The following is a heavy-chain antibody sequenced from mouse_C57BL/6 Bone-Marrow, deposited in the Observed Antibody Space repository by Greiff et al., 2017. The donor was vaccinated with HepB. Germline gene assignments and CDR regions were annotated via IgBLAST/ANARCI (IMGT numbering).Heavy chain of an antibody. CDR2: IDPETGGT. J-gene: IGHJ3*01. D-gene: IGHD3-2*02. CDR1: GYTFTDYE. V-gene: IGHV1-15*01. Sequence: QVHVKQSGAELVRPGASVTLSCKASGYTFTDYEMHWVKQTPVHGLEWIGAIDPETGGTAYNQKFKGKAILTADKSSSTAYMELRSLTSEDSAVYYCTRWGTAQAWFAYWGQGTLVTVSA. CDR3: TRWGTAQAWFAY.